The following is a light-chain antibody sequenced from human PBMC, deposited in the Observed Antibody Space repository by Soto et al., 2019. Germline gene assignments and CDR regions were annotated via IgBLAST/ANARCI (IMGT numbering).Light chain of an antibody. V-gene: IGKV3-20*01. CDR1: QTVRSSS. CDR2: GAS. Sequence: EIVMTQSPRTLSVSPGERATLSCRASQTVRSSSLAWYQQKPGQAPRLLIYGASGRATGIPDKFSGSGSGTDFTLTISRLEPEDFAVYYCQQYGSSPYTFGQGTKLEI. J-gene: IGKJ2*01. CDR3: QQYGSSPYT.